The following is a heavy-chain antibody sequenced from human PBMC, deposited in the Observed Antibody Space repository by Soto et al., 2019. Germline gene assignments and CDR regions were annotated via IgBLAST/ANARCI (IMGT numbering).Heavy chain of an antibody. CDR2: INHSGST. D-gene: IGHD6-13*01. Sequence: SEALSHTSSGSCWPFRVYYWSWIRQPPGKGLEWIGEINHSGSTNYNPSLKSRVTISVDTSKNQFSLKLSSVTAADTAVYYCARGSSIAAALDYWGQG. CDR1: CWPFRVYY. CDR3: ARGSSIAAALDY. J-gene: IGHJ4*02. V-gene: IGHV4-34*01.